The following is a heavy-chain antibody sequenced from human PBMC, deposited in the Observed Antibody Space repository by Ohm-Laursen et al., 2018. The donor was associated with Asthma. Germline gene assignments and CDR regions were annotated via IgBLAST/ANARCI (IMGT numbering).Heavy chain of an antibody. CDR2: IIPIFGTA. CDR1: GGTFSSYA. V-gene: IGHV1-69*13. CDR3: ARNGMGSTVTSEYFQH. Sequence: GASVKVSCKASGGTFSSYAISWVRQAPGQGLEWMGGIIPIFGTANYAQKFQGRVTITADESTSTAYMELSSLRSEDTAVYYCARNGMGSTVTSEYFQHWGQGTLVTVSS. D-gene: IGHD4-17*01. J-gene: IGHJ1*01.